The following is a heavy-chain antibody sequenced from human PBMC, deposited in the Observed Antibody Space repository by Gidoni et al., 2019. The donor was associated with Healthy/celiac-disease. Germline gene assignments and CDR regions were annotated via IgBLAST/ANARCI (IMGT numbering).Heavy chain of an antibody. CDR2: IYYSGST. D-gene: IGHD4-17*01. V-gene: IGHV4-39*01. CDR3: ARPLPYGGNPKEGWYFDL. Sequence: QLPLQESGPGLVKPSETLSLTCTVSGGSISSSSYYWGWIRPPPGTGLEWIGSIYYSGSTYYNPSLKSRVTISVDTSKNQFSLKLSSVTAADTAVYYCARPLPYGGNPKEGWYFDLWGRGTLVTVSS. CDR1: GGSISSSSYY. J-gene: IGHJ2*01.